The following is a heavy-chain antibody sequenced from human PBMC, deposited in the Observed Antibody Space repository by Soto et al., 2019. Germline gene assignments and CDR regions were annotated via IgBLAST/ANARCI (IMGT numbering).Heavy chain of an antibody. CDR1: GGSVSSGSYY. CDR2: IYYSGST. J-gene: IGHJ5*02. D-gene: IGHD3-16*01. Sequence: SETLSLTCTVSGGSVSSGSYYWSWIRQPPGKGLEWIGYIYYSGSTNYNPSLKSRVTISVDTSKNQFSLKLSSVTAADTAVYYCAREALGSHRFDPWGQGTLVTVPS. CDR3: AREALGSHRFDP. V-gene: IGHV4-61*01.